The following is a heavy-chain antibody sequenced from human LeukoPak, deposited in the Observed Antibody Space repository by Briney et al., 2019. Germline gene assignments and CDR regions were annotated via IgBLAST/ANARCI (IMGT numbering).Heavy chain of an antibody. D-gene: IGHD4-17*01. CDR3: ARGDYGDYFDY. J-gene: IGHJ4*02. CDR1: GFTFSSYS. CDR2: ISSSSSYI. Sequence: GGSLRLSCAASGFTFSSYSMNWVRQAPGKGLEWVSSISSSSSYIYYADSVKGRFTISRDNAKNSRYLQMNSLRAEDTAVYYCARGDYGDYFDYWGQGTLVTVSS. V-gene: IGHV3-21*01.